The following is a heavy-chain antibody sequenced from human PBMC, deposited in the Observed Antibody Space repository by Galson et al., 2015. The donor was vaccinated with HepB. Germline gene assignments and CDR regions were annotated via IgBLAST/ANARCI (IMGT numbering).Heavy chain of an antibody. D-gene: IGHD2/OR15-2a*01. Sequence: SLRLSCAASGFAFDSHAMSWVRQAPGKGLEWVSGISPSGDMSFVANSVRGRFTISRDNSRNVLYLHMKGLRVEDTALYYCAKVQPRKNDGWYYSAWGEIDSWGQGTRVTVSS. V-gene: IGHV3-23*01. CDR3: AKVQPRKNDGWYYSAWGEIDS. CDR2: ISPSGDMS. J-gene: IGHJ4*02. CDR1: GFAFDSHA.